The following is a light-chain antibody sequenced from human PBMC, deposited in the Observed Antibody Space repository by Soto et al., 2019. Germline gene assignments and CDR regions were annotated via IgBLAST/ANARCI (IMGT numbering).Light chain of an antibody. V-gene: IGKV4-1*01. CDR1: QSVLYSSNNKNY. CDR3: LQYYSTPWT. Sequence: DIVMTQSPDSLAVSLGERATINRKSSQSVLYSSNNKNYLAWYQQKPGQPPKLLIYWASTRESGVPDRFSGSGSGTDFTLTISSLQAEDVAVYYCLQYYSTPWTFGQGTKVEIK. CDR2: WAS. J-gene: IGKJ1*01.